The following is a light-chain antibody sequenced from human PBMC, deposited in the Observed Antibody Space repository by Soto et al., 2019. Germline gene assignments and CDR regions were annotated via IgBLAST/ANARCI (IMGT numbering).Light chain of an antibody. V-gene: IGKV3-20*01. CDR3: HQYSSSLET. J-gene: IGKJ1*01. CDR1: QSVTSSY. Sequence: EIVLMQSPGTLSLSPGERATLSCRASQSVTSSYLAWYQKKPGQAPRLLIYGASNRATGIPDRFSGSGSGTDFALTISRLEPEDFAVYYCHQYSSSLETFGQGTKVEIK. CDR2: GAS.